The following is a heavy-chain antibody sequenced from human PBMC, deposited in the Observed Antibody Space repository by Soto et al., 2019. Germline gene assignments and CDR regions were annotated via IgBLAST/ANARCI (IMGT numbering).Heavy chain of an antibody. CDR2: IYNSGST. J-gene: IGHJ2*01. V-gene: IGHV4-59*08. CDR1: GDSISSDY. Sequence: QVQLQESGPGLVKPSETLSLTCTVSGDSISSDYWSWIRQPPGKGLEWIGYIYNSGSTKYNPSLKSRVTISADPSKNQFSLKLSSVTAADTAVYYCASRSTGYWYFDLWGRGTLVTVSS. CDR3: ASRSTGYWYFDL. D-gene: IGHD4-17*01.